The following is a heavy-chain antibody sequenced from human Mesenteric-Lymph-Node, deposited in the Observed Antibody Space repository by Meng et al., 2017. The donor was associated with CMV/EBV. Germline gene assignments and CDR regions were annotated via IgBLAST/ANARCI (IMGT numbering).Heavy chain of an antibody. CDR1: GFTVSSNE. D-gene: IGHD4-11*01. CDR3: ARDLPTVNSYYYGVDV. V-gene: IGHV3-38-3*01. Sequence: GGSLRLSCAASGFTVSSNEMSWVRQAPGKGLEWVSSISGGSTYYADSRKGRFTISRDNSKNTLYLQLNSLRAEDTAVYYCARDLPTVNSYYYGVDVWGQGTTVTVSS. CDR2: ISGGST. J-gene: IGHJ6*02.